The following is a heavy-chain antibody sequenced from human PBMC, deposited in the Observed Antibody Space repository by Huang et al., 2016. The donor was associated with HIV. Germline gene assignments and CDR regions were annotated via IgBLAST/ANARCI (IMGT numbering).Heavy chain of an antibody. V-gene: IGHV2-5*02. CDR2: IYWDNEG. J-gene: IGHJ4*02. CDR3: VHRLRYGKWYVDY. CDR1: GFSLTSSGVA. Sequence: QITLKESGPTLVKPTQTLTLTCTFSGFSLTSSGVAVGWIRQPPGKALAWLALIYWDNEGRCSPSRKTRLTITKDTPKNEVVLTMTNMDPVDTATYYCVHRLRYGKWYVDYWGQGVLVTVSS. D-gene: IGHD6-13*01.